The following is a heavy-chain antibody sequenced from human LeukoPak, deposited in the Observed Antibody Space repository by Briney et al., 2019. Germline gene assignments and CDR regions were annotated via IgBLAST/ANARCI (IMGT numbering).Heavy chain of an antibody. J-gene: IGHJ4*02. Sequence: GGSLRLSCSASGFTFSSYAMHWVRQAPGKGLEYVSAISYNGGSTYYADSVKGRFTISRDNSKNTVYLQMSSLRVEDTAVYYCVKVRISGTTVTGFDYWGQGTLVTVSS. V-gene: IGHV3-64D*09. CDR2: ISYNGGST. CDR3: VKVRISGTTVTGFDY. D-gene: IGHD4-17*01. CDR1: GFTFSSYA.